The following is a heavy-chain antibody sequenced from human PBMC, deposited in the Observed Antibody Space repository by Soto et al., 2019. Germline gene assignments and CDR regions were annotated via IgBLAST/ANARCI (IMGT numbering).Heavy chain of an antibody. D-gene: IGHD4-17*01. Sequence: QLQLQESGPGLVEPSETLSLTCTVSGGPISSSSYYWGWIRQPPGKGLEWIGSIYYSGSTYYNPSVKSRVTISVDTSKNQFSLKLSSVTAADTAVYYCARHDYEIQDAFDIWGQGTMVTVSS. CDR1: GGPISSSSYY. CDR2: IYYSGST. CDR3: ARHDYEIQDAFDI. J-gene: IGHJ3*02. V-gene: IGHV4-39*01.